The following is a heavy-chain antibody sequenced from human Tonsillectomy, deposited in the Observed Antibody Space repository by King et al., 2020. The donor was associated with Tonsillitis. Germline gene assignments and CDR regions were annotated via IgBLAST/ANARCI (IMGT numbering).Heavy chain of an antibody. V-gene: IGHV3-21*01. J-gene: IGHJ4*02. D-gene: IGHD3-22*01. CDR2: ISSSSSYI. CDR1: GFSFSSYS. CDR3: ARAPDYHYYDSSGYYSDY. Sequence: QLVQSGGGLVKPGGSLRLSCAASGFSFSSYSMNWVRQAPGKGLEWVSSISSSSSYIYYADSGKGRFTISRDNAKNSLYLQMNSLIAEDTAVYYCARAPDYHYYDSSGYYSDYWGQGTLVTVSS.